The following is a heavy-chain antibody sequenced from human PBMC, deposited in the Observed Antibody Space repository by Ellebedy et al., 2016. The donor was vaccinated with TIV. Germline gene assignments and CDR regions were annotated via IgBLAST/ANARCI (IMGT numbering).Heavy chain of an antibody. CDR1: GFTFSNYE. Sequence: PGGSLRLSCAASGFTFSNYEMNWVRQAPGKGLEWVSYISSSGSTIYYADSVKGRFTISRDNAKNSLYLQMNSLRAEDTAIYYCARDRLTVKYYYGVDVWGQGTTVTVSS. CDR2: ISSSGSTI. D-gene: IGHD4-17*01. CDR3: ARDRLTVKYYYGVDV. V-gene: IGHV3-48*03. J-gene: IGHJ6*02.